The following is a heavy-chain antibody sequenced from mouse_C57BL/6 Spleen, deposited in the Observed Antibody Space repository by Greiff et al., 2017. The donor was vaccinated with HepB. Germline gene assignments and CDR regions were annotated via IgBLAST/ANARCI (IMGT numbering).Heavy chain of an antibody. J-gene: IGHJ3*01. V-gene: IGHV1-39*01. CDR1: GYSFTDYN. CDR2: INPNYGTT. CDR3: ASGTGSWFGY. Sequence: VHVKQSGPELVKPGASVKISCKASGYSFTDYNMNWVKQSNGKSLEWIGVINPNYGTTSYNQKFKGKATLTVDQSSSTAYMQRNSLTSEASAVYYCASGTGSWFGYWGQGTLVTVAA. D-gene: IGHD4-1*01.